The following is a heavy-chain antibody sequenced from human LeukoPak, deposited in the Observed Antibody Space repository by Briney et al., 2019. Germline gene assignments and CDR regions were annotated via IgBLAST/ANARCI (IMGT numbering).Heavy chain of an antibody. CDR2: ISSSGSTI. D-gene: IGHD2-15*01. Sequence: PGGSLRLSCAASGFTFSDYYMSWIRQAPGKGREGVSYISSSGSTIYYADSVKGRFTISRDNAKNSLYLQMNSLRAEDTAVYYCARSQRPVGKNGMDVWGQGTTVTVSS. CDR1: GFTFSDYY. V-gene: IGHV3-11*01. J-gene: IGHJ6*02. CDR3: ARSQRPVGKNGMDV.